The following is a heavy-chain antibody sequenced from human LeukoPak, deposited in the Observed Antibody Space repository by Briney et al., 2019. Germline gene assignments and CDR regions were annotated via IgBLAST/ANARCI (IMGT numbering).Heavy chain of an antibody. J-gene: IGHJ4*02. CDR3: AKLSKSRGWAFDY. CDR1: GFTFSSYS. CDR2: ISSSSTI. Sequence: GGSLRLSCAASGFTFSSYSMNWVRQAPGKGLEWVSYISSSSTIYYADSVKGRFTISRDNAKNSLYLQMNSLRDEDTAVYYCAKLSKSRGWAFDYWGQGTLVTVSS. V-gene: IGHV3-48*02. D-gene: IGHD3-10*01.